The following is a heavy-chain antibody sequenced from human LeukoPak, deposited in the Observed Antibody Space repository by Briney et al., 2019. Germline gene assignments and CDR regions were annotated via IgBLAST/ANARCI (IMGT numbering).Heavy chain of an antibody. CDR3: ARDEPLHYYDSSGSQYYFDY. CDR2: ISSSSYI. V-gene: IGHV3-21*01. CDR1: GFTFSSYS. Sequence: GALRLSCAASGFTFSSYSMNWVRQAPGKGLEWVSSISSSSYIYYADSVKGRFTISRDNAKNSLYLQMNSLRAEDTAVYYCARDEPLHYYDSSGSQYYFDYWGQGTLVTVSS. D-gene: IGHD3-22*01. J-gene: IGHJ4*02.